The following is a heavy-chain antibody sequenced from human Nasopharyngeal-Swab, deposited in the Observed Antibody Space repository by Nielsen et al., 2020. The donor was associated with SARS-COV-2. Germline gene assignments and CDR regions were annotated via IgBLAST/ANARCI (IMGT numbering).Heavy chain of an antibody. V-gene: IGHV3-21*01. CDR3: ARDGLDYDFWSAYFMDV. CDR1: GFTFNNYN. Sequence: GESLRLSCAASGFTFNNYNFNWVRQAPGKGLEWVSSISSSSSYIYYADSVKGRFTISRDNAKNSFSLQMNSLRAEDTAVYYCARDGLDYDFWSAYFMDVWGQGTTVTVSS. D-gene: IGHD3-3*01. CDR2: ISSSSSYI. J-gene: IGHJ6*02.